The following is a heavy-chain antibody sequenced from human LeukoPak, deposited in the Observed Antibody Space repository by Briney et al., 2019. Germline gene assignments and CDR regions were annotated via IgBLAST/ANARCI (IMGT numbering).Heavy chain of an antibody. D-gene: IGHD3-9*01. CDR1: GFTFSTYA. Sequence: PGGSLRLSCAASGFTFSTYAMSWVRQAPGKGLEWVSVISDSGGSTYHADSVKGRFTISRDNSKNMLYLQMNSLRAEDTAVYYCAKKLYDILTAIDYWGRGILVTVSS. CDR3: AKKLYDILTAIDY. J-gene: IGHJ4*02. CDR2: ISDSGGST. V-gene: IGHV3-23*01.